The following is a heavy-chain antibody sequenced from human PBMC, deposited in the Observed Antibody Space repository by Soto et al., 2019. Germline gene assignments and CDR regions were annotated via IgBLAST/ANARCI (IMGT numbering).Heavy chain of an antibody. CDR1: GGTFSSYA. CDR3: ASLRIFSSWYQGWFDP. Sequence: ASVKVSCKASGGTFSSYAISWVRQAPGQGLEWMGGIIPIFGTANYAQKFQGRVTITADESTSTAYMELSSLRSEDTAVYYCASLRIFSSWYQGWFDPWGQGTLVTVSS. CDR2: IIPIFGTA. V-gene: IGHV1-69*13. J-gene: IGHJ5*02. D-gene: IGHD6-13*01.